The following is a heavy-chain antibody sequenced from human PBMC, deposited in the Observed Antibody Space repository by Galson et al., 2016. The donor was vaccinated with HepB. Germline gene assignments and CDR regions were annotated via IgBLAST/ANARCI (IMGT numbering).Heavy chain of an antibody. CDR1: GFSLASSGVA. J-gene: IGHJ4*02. D-gene: IGHD3-10*01. CDR2: IDWDDDK. CDR3: ARLFTGYFDY. Sequence: PALVKPTQTLTLTCSFSGFSLASSGVAVGWIRQPPGKALEWLARIDWDDDKFYSTSLKTRLTVSKDTSKKQVVLTMTNMDPVDTATYYCARLFTGYFDYWGQGTLVTVSS. V-gene: IGHV2-70*04.